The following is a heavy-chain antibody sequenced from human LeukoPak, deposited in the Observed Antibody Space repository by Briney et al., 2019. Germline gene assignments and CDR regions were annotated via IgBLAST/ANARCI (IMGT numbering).Heavy chain of an antibody. CDR2: IKQDGSEK. J-gene: IGHJ4*02. CDR1: GFTFSSYW. V-gene: IGHV3-7*01. Sequence: GGSLRLSCAASGFTFSSYWMSWVRQAPGKGLEWVANIKQDGSEKYYVDSVKGRFTISRDNAKNSLYLQMNSLRAEDTAVYYCARRYSSGWLPPPSFDYWGQGTLVTVSS. CDR3: ARRYSSGWLPPPSFDY. D-gene: IGHD6-19*01.